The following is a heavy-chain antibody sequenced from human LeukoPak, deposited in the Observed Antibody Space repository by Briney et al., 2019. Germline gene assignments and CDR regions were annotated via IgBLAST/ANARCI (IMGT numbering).Heavy chain of an antibody. CDR3: AKDLCGGDCYSAYYFDY. CDR1: GFTFSSYA. D-gene: IGHD2-21*02. Sequence: PGGSLRLSCAASGFTFSSYAMSWVRQAPGKGLEWVSAISGSGGSTYYADSVKGRFTISRDNSKNTLYLQMNSLRAEDTAVYYCAKDLCGGDCYSAYYFDYWGQGTLVTVSS. J-gene: IGHJ4*02. CDR2: ISGSGGST. V-gene: IGHV3-23*01.